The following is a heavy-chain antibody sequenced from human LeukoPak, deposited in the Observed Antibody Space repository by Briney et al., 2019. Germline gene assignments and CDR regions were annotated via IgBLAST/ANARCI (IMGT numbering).Heavy chain of an antibody. Sequence: GGSLRLSCSASGFSFSTYAMSWVRQAPGKGLNGVSRITVTGSTTQYAESVKGRFTISRDNSRNTLYLQMNSLRVEDTAVYYCARQPNWNDLGRFDPWGQGTLVTVSS. D-gene: IGHD1-1*01. J-gene: IGHJ5*02. V-gene: IGHV3-23*01. CDR1: GFSFSTYA. CDR2: ITVTGSTT. CDR3: ARQPNWNDLGRFDP.